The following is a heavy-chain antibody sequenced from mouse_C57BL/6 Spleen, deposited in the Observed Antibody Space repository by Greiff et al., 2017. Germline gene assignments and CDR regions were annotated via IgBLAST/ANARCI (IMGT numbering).Heavy chain of an antibody. CDR1: GYTFTDYY. V-gene: IGHV1-26*01. J-gene: IGHJ4*01. CDR3: ARKGYYDYDESAMDD. CDR2: INPNNGGT. D-gene: IGHD2-4*01. Sequence: EVQLQQSGPELVKPGASVKISCKASGYTFTDYYMNWVKQSHGKSLEWIGDINPNNGGTSYNQKFKGKATLTVDKSSSTAYMELRSLTSEDSAVYYCARKGYYDYDESAMDDWGQGTSVTVSS.